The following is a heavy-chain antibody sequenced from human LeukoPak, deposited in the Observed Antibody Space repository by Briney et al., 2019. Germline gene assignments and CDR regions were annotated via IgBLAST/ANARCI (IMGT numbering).Heavy chain of an antibody. CDR3: ARDFTTVVTRARVFDY. CDR1: GYTFTRYY. D-gene: IGHD4-23*01. V-gene: IGHV1-46*01. CDR2: INPRGGSK. Sequence: ASVKVSCKASGYTFTRYYMHWVRHAPGQGLGWMGIINPRGGSKSYAQKFQGRDTMTRDMSTSTVYMELSSLRSEDTAVYYCARDFTTVVTRARVFDYWGQGTLVTVSS. J-gene: IGHJ4*02.